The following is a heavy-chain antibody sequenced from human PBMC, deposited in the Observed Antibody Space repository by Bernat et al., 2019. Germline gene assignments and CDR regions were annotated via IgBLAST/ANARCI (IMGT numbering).Heavy chain of an antibody. CDR2: IYYSGST. V-gene: IGHV4-39*07. CDR3: SRSPTMVTFPRFEY. D-gene: IGHD5-18*01. Sequence: QLQLQESGPGLVKPSETLSLTCTVSGGSISSSSYYWGWIRQPPGKGLEWIGSIYYSGSTYYNPSLKSRVTMSVDPSKDQFSPNLTFVAASDPAVYFCSRSPTMVTFPRFEYRGPGTLVT. CDR1: GGSISSSSYY. J-gene: IGHJ4*03.